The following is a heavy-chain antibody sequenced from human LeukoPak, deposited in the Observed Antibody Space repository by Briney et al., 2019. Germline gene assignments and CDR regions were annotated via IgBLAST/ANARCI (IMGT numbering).Heavy chain of an antibody. J-gene: IGHJ6*03. CDR2: INPNSGGT. D-gene: IGHD1-14*01. CDR1: GSPFTGYY. CDR3: ARGAAGYDHFYHMDV. Sequence: ASAMFSSKAAGSPFTGYYMHWVRRAPGQGLEWMGWINPNSGGTNYAQKFQGRVAITRDTSISNFYMELSRLSSADTAVYYCARGAAGYDHFYHMDVWGKGTTVTISS. V-gene: IGHV1-2*02.